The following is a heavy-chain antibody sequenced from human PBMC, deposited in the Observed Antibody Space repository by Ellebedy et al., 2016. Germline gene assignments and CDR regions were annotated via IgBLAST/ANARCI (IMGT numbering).Heavy chain of an antibody. Sequence: SGPTLVXPPQPLTLTCTFSGFSLSTSEVAVGWIRPPPGKALEWLSLIYWNDDKAYSPSLKSRLTITKDTSKNQVVLTMTNMNPVDTATYYCAHAPALIRGVFYFDNWGQGTLVTVSS. CDR3: AHAPALIRGVFYFDN. CDR1: GFSLSTSEVA. D-gene: IGHD3-10*01. V-gene: IGHV2-5*01. CDR2: IYWNDDK. J-gene: IGHJ4*02.